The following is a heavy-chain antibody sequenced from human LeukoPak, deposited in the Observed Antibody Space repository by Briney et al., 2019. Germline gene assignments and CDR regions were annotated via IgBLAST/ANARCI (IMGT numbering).Heavy chain of an antibody. CDR3: AKGGAYYYDSGGYRPLDY. CDR2: ISNDGSQK. J-gene: IGHJ4*02. D-gene: IGHD3-22*01. CDR1: GFTFSSYA. V-gene: IGHV3-30*01. Sequence: GRSLRLSCAASGFTFSSYAMHWVRQAPGKGLEWVAVISNDGSQKYYGDSVKGRFTISRDDSKNMMYLQMNSLRAEDTAVYFCAKGGAYYYDSGGYRPLDYWGQGTLVTVSP.